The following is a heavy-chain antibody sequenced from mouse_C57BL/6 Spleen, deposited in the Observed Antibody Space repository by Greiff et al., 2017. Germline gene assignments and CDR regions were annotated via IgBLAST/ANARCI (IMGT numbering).Heavy chain of an antibody. CDR1: GYTFTSYW. CDR2: IDPSDSYT. D-gene: IGHD2-1*01. CDR3: ARLRNYSYYFDY. V-gene: IGHV1-69*01. J-gene: IGHJ2*01. Sequence: VQLQQSGAELVMPGASVKLSCKASGYTFTSYWMHWVKQRPGQGLEWIGEIDPSDSYTNYNQKFKGKSTLTVDKSSSTAYMQLSSLTSEDSAVYYCARLRNYSYYFDYWGQGTTLTVSS.